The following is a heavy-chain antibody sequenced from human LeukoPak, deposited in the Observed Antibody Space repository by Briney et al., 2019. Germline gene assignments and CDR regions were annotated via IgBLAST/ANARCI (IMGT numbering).Heavy chain of an antibody. CDR1: GGTFSSYA. D-gene: IGHD3-22*01. J-gene: IGHJ4*02. CDR3: ARGGHVRVYDNSYYGHY. V-gene: IGHV1-69*13. Sequence: SVKVSCKASGGTFSSYAISWVRQAPGQGLEWMGGIIPMFGTANYAQKFQGRVTITADESTSTAYMELSSLRSEDTAVYYCARGGHVRVYDNSYYGHYWGQGTLVTVSS. CDR2: IIPMFGTA.